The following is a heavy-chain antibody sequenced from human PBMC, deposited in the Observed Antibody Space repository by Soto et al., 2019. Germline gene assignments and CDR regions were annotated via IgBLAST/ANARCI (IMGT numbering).Heavy chain of an antibody. CDR2: INLSADST. Sequence: QVQLVQSGAEVKKPGASVKVSCKASGYIFTNYYIHWVRQAPGQGLEWMGFINLSADSTSYAPKFRSRVTMTRDTSTSTVYLDLSNLRSEDTAVYYCARNDNSGLDYWGQGTRVTVSS. CDR3: ARNDNSGLDY. J-gene: IGHJ4*02. CDR1: GYIFTNYY. D-gene: IGHD3-22*01. V-gene: IGHV1-46*01.